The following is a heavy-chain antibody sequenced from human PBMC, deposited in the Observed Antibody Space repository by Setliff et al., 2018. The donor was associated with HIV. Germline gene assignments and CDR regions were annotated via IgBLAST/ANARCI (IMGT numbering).Heavy chain of an antibody. CDR2: LWYDGGKK. CDR1: GFTLSVYG. J-gene: IGHJ3*01. Sequence: GGSLRLSCAASGFTLSVYGMHWVRQAPGKGLEWVAVLWYDGGKKHYADSLKGRFTTSRDDSKNTLYLQMNSLRAEDTALYYCARGQFRLRPDSLDLWGQGTLVTVSS. CDR3: ARGQFRLRPDSLDL. D-gene: IGHD2-21*02. V-gene: IGHV3-33*01.